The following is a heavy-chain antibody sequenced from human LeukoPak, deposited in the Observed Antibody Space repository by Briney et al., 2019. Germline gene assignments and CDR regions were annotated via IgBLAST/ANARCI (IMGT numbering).Heavy chain of an antibody. J-gene: IGHJ1*01. CDR1: GGSISSSSYY. V-gene: IGHV4-39*01. CDR2: IYYSGST. Sequence: SETLSLTCTVSGGSISSSSYYWGWIRQPPGKGLEWIGSIYYSGSTYYNPSLKSRVTISVDTSKNQFPLKLSSVTAADTAVYYCASTSITYFQHWGQGTLVTVSS. CDR3: ASTSITYFQH. D-gene: IGHD3-3*02.